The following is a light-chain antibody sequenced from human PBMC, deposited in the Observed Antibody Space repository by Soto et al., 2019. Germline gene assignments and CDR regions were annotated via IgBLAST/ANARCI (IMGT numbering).Light chain of an antibody. CDR3: QQSYNSPHT. CDR2: AAS. CDR1: QTIMTY. V-gene: IGKV1-39*01. Sequence: DIQMTQSPSSLSASVGDEVTITCRASQTIMTYLNWYQLKPGKPPRLLIYAASSLQSGVPSRFSGSGSGTDFTLTISSLQPEDFATYSCQQSYNSPHTFGQGTKVEI. J-gene: IGKJ1*01.